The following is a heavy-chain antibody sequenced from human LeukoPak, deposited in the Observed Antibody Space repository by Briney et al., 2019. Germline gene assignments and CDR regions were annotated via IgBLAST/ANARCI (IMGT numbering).Heavy chain of an antibody. J-gene: IGHJ4*02. V-gene: IGHV3-30*02. Sequence: PGGSLRLSCAASGFTFSSYGMHWVRQAPGKGLEWVAFIRYDGSNKYYADSVKGRFTISRDNSKNTLYLQMNSLRAEDTAVYYCAKDQGYDILTVYISEDGDYWGQGTLVTVSS. CDR1: GFTFSSYG. CDR3: AKDQGYDILTVYISEDGDY. CDR2: IRYDGSNK. D-gene: IGHD3-9*01.